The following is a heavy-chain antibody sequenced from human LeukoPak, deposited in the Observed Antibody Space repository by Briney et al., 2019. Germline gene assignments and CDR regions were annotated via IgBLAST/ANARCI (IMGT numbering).Heavy chain of an antibody. CDR3: AKTPYSGSYYACLDY. CDR2: TDADGWKT. D-gene: IGHD1-26*01. CDR1: GFIFSENA. V-gene: IGHV3-48*02. J-gene: IGHJ4*02. Sequence: GGSLRLSCVASGFIFSENAMNWVRQAPGKGLEWLSHTDADGWKTYYADSVRGRFTMSRDNAKNSLYLQMNSLRDEDTAVYYCAKTPYSGSYYACLDYWGQGTLVTVSS.